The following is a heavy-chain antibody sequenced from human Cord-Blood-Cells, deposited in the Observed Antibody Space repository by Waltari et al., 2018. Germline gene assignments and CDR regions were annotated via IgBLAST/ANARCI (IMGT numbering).Heavy chain of an antibody. J-gene: IGHJ6*02. CDR2: INRNSGGT. V-gene: IGHV1-2*06. CDR1: GYTFTGYY. CDR3: ARDPHDYSNYGYYYGMDV. D-gene: IGHD4-4*01. Sequence: QVQLVRSGAEVKKPGASVKVSCKASGYTFTGYYMHWVRQAPGQGLEWMGRINRNSGGTNYAQKFQGRVTMTRDTSSSTAYMELSRLRSDDTAVYYCARDPHDYSNYGYYYGMDVWGQGTTVTVSS.